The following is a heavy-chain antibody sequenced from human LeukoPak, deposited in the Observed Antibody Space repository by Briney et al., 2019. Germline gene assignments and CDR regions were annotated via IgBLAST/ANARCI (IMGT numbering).Heavy chain of an antibody. CDR1: GYAFTSYY. CDR2: INPSGGST. J-gene: IGHJ3*02. V-gene: IGHV1-46*01. D-gene: IGHD1-26*01. CDR3: ARDHKLTLGSFDSADAFDI. Sequence: ASVKVSCKASGYAFTSYYMHWVRQAPGQGLEWMGIINPSGGSTSYAQKFQGRVTMTRDMSTSTVYMELSSLRSEDTAVYYCARDHKLTLGSFDSADAFDIWGQGTMVTVSS.